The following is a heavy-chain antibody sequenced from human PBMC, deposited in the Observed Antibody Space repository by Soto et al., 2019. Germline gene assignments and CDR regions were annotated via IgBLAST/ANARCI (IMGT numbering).Heavy chain of an antibody. CDR1: GYAFTTYG. Sequence: QVHLVQSGAEVKKPGASVKVSCKGSGYAFTTYGITWVRQAPGQGLEWMGWMSAHNGNTNYAPKLHGRVTVTRDPSTSTPYMELRSLRSDDTAVYYCARGRYGDYWGQGALVTVSS. D-gene: IGHD1-1*01. CDR3: ARGRYGDY. V-gene: IGHV1-18*01. CDR2: MSAHNGNT. J-gene: IGHJ4*02.